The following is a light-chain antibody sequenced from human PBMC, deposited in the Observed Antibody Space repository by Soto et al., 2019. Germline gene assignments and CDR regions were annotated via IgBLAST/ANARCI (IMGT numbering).Light chain of an antibody. CDR2: GAS. CDR1: QSVSSY. Sequence: EIVLTQSPATLSLSPGERATLSCRASQSVSSYLAWYQQKPGQAPRLLIYGASSRATGIPARFSGSGSGTDFTLTISSLEPEDFAVYYCKQYKEWPPFTFGQGTRLEI. J-gene: IGKJ5*01. V-gene: IGKV3-11*01. CDR3: KQYKEWPPFT.